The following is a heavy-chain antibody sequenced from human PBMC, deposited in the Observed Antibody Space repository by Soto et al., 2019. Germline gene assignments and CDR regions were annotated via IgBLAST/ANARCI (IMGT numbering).Heavy chain of an antibody. CDR3: VRDSIGSYGMDV. Sequence: SGPTLVNPTQTLTLTCTFSGFSLRTSGVGVGWIRQPPGKALEWLALIYWDDDQRYSPSLKNRLIITKDTSKNRVIFTMTDMDPVDTGTYYCVRDSIGSYGMDVWGQGLAVTVSS. J-gene: IGHJ6*02. D-gene: IGHD2-15*01. CDR1: GFSLRTSGVG. CDR2: IYWDDDQ. V-gene: IGHV2-5*04.